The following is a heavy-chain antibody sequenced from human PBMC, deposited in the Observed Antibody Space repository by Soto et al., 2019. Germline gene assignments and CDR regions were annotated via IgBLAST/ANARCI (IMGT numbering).Heavy chain of an antibody. J-gene: IGHJ3*02. Sequence: GGSLRLSCAASGFTFSSYGMHWVRQARGKGLEWVAVIWYDGSNKYYADSVKGRFTISRDNSKNTLYLQMNSLRAEDTAVYYCARDGTEYSSSYDAFDIWGQGTMVTVSS. CDR3: ARDGTEYSSSYDAFDI. CDR2: IWYDGSNK. V-gene: IGHV3-33*01. D-gene: IGHD6-6*01. CDR1: GFTFSSYG.